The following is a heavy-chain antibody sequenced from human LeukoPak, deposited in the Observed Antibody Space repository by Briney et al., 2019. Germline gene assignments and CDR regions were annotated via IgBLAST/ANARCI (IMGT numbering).Heavy chain of an antibody. CDR2: IIPRLGTT. J-gene: IGHJ4*02. CDR3: AADGTD. CDR1: GGTFNSYA. Sequence: ASVKVSCKXSGGTFNSYAINWVRQAPGQGLERMGGIIPRLGTTKYIEKFQGRITITTDESTTTAYMELTSLRSEDTAVYYCAADGTDWGQGTLVTVSS. V-gene: IGHV1-69*05.